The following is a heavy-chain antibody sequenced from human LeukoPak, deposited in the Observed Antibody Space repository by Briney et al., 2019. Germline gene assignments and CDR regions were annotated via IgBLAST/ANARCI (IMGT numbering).Heavy chain of an antibody. V-gene: IGHV4-61*03. CDR3: AREMATTSSFDD. J-gene: IGHJ4*02. CDR2: IYYSGST. D-gene: IGHD5-24*01. Sequence: SETLSLTCTVSGGSIRSSYYYWGWIRQPPGKGLEWIGYIYYSGSTNYNPSLKSRVTISVDTSKNHFSLRLSSVTAADTAVYFCAREMATTSSFDDWGQGTLVTVSS. CDR1: GGSIRSSYYY.